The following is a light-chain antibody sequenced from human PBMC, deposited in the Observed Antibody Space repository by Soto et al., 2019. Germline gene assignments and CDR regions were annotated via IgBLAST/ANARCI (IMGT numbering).Light chain of an antibody. V-gene: IGLV1-47*01. Sequence: QSVLTQPPSASGTPGQWVTISCSGTSSNIGSNYVSWYQQLPGTAPKLLIYRGDQRPSGVPDRFSGAKSGTSASLAISGLRSEDEADYYCAAWDDSLSGLVFGGGAKLTVL. J-gene: IGLJ2*01. CDR1: SSNIGSNY. CDR3: AAWDDSLSGLV. CDR2: RGD.